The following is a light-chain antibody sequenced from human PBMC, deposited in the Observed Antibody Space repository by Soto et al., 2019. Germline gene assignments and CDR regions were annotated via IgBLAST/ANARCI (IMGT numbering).Light chain of an antibody. CDR3: QQRSNWPIT. Sequence: ESVLTQSPATLTLSPGESATLSCRASQSVSSYLAWYQQKPGQAPRLLIYDASNRATGIPARFSGSGSGTDFTLTISSLEPEDFAVYYCQQRSNWPITFGQGTLLEI. CDR1: QSVSSY. CDR2: DAS. J-gene: IGKJ5*01. V-gene: IGKV3-11*01.